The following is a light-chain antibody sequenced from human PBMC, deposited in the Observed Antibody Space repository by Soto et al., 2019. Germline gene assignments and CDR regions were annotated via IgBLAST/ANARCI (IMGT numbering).Light chain of an antibody. J-gene: IGLJ3*02. CDR1: SSNFGAGHD. V-gene: IGLV1-40*01. CDR3: KDYDNSLRGWV. Sequence: QSVLTQPPSVSVAPGQTVTISCTGSSSNFGAGHDVNWYQQLPGSAPKLVIYSDFKRPSGVPARFSGSRSGTSASLAITGLQPEDEASYYCKDYDNSLRGWVLGGGTKLTVL. CDR2: SDF.